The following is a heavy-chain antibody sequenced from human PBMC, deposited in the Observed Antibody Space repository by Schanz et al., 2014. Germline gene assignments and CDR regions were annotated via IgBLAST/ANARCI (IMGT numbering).Heavy chain of an antibody. D-gene: IGHD1-26*01. CDR1: GFTFSNYW. CDR3: ARGGATRFDY. CDR2: IKEDGSEK. Sequence: EVQLVESGGGLVQPGESLRVSCAASGFTFSNYWMSWVRQAPGKGLEWVANIKEDGSEKYYVDSVKGRFTISRDNAKNSLYLQMNSLRDEDTAVYYCARGGATRFDYWGQGTLVTVSS. J-gene: IGHJ4*02. V-gene: IGHV3-7*01.